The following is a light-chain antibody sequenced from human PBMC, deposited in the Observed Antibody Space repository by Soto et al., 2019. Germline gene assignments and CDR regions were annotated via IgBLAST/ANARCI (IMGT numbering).Light chain of an antibody. CDR2: ATS. Sequence: DIQMTQSPSSLSSSVGDRVTITCRASQIIRNFLNWYQYKTGTAPKLLIHATSKLQSGVPSRFSGNGSGTDFTLTISSLQPEDFATYYCQQSYSTPTITFGQGTRLEFK. CDR1: QIIRNF. J-gene: IGKJ5*01. CDR3: QQSYSTPTIT. V-gene: IGKV1-39*01.